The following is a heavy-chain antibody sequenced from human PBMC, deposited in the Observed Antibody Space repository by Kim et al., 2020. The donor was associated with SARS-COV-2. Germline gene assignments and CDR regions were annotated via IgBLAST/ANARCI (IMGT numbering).Heavy chain of an antibody. CDR3: ARDIRFGELQDTFDY. J-gene: IGHJ4*02. V-gene: IGHV3-30*07. Sequence: DAVKGRFTISRDNSKNTLHLQMNSLRAEDTAVYYCARDIRFGELQDTFDYWGQGTLVTVSS. D-gene: IGHD3-10*01.